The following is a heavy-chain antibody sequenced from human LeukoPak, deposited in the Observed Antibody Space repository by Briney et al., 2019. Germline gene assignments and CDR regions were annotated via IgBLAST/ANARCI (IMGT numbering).Heavy chain of an antibody. Sequence: GGSLRLSCAASGFTFSSYAMSWVRQAPGKGLEWVSAISGSGGSTYYADSVKGRFTISRDNAKNSLYLQMNSLRAEDTAVYYCATSTSGYYYAPFDYWGQGTLVTVSS. CDR1: GFTFSSYA. V-gene: IGHV3-23*01. CDR2: ISGSGGST. CDR3: ATSTSGYYYAPFDY. J-gene: IGHJ4*02. D-gene: IGHD3-22*01.